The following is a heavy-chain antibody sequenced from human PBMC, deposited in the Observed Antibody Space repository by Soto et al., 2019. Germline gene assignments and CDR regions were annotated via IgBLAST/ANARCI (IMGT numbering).Heavy chain of an antibody. V-gene: IGHV1-18*01. J-gene: IGHJ6*02. CDR2: ISAYNGNT. CDR3: AREGGGYCISTSCRPPYYYYYCGMDV. CDR1: GYTFTSYG. D-gene: IGHD2-2*01. Sequence: QVQLVQSGAEVKKPGASVKVSCKASGYTFTSYGISWVRQAPGQGLEWMGWISAYNGNTNYAQKLQGRVTMTTDTSTSTANMERRSLRSDATAVYYSAREGGGYCISTSCRPPYYYYYCGMDVWGQGTTVTVSS.